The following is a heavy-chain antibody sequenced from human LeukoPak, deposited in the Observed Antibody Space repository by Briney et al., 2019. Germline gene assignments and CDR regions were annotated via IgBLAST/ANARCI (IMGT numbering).Heavy chain of an antibody. D-gene: IGHD3-22*01. CDR3: GRGTYYYDNTGKW. CDR1: GGSFSTYA. Sequence: EASVKVSCKASGGSFSTYAISWVRQAPGQGLEWMGWINANGGDANYAQKFQGRVTMTRDTSINTAYMELTRLSSDDTAVYYCGRGTYYYDNTGKWWGQGTLVTVSS. J-gene: IGHJ4*02. CDR2: INANGGDA. V-gene: IGHV1-2*02.